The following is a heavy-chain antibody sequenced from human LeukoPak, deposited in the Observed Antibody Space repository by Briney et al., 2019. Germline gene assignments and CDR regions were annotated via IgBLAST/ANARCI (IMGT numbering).Heavy chain of an antibody. CDR1: GGTFIIYA. J-gene: IGHJ6*04. CDR2: IIPIFGTA. V-gene: IGHV1-69*01. D-gene: IGHD3-10*01. Sequence: GSSVTVSFKASGGTFIIYAISWVRQAPGQGGEGMGGIIPIFGTANYAQKFQGRVTITADESTSTAYMELSSLRSEDTAVYYCARDRPTMVRGVIMKITRNGMDVWGKGTTVTVSS. CDR3: ARDRPTMVRGVIMKITRNGMDV.